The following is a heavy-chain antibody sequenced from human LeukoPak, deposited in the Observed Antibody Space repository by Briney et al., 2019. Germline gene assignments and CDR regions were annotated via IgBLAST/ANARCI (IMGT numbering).Heavy chain of an antibody. J-gene: IGHJ4*02. D-gene: IGHD2-2*01. CDR2: IRYDGSNK. CDR1: GFTFSSYG. Sequence: GGSLRLSCAASGFTFSSYGMHWVRQAPGKGLEWVAFIRYDGSNKYYADSVKGRFTISRDNSKNTLYLQMNSLRAEDTAVYYCASIVVVPAAMKGMDYWGQGTLVTVSS. V-gene: IGHV3-30*02. CDR3: ASIVVVPAAMKGMDY.